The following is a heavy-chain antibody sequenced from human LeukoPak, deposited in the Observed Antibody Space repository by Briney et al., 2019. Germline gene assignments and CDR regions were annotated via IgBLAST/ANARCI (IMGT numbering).Heavy chain of an antibody. CDR3: ARGVQWLVRFDY. J-gene: IGHJ4*02. CDR1: GGSISSYY. Sequence: PSETLSLTCTVSGGSISSYYWSWIRQPPGKGLEWIGYIYYSGSTNYNPSLKSQVTISVDTSKNQFSLKLSSVTAADTAVYYCARGVQWLVRFDYWGQGTLVTVSS. V-gene: IGHV4-59*12. D-gene: IGHD6-19*01. CDR2: IYYSGST.